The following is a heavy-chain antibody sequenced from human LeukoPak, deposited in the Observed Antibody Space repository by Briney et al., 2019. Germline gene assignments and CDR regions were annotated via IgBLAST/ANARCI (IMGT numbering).Heavy chain of an antibody. V-gene: IGHV3-23*01. CDR2: FSGGGGNT. J-gene: IGHJ4*02. D-gene: IGHD4/OR15-4a*01. CDR3: ARSGLSRFDY. CDR1: AFTFSIDA. Sequence: GVSLRLSCSAYAFTFSIDAMRWVRQAQGKGREWVSAFSGGGGNTSYADSGKGRFTISTDNSKSSLYLQMNRLTAEDTAVYYCARSGLSRFDYWGQGTLVTVSS.